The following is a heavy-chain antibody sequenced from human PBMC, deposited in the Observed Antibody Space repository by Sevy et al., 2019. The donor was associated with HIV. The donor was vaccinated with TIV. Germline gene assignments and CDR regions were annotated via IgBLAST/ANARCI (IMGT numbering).Heavy chain of an antibody. CDR1: GGSISSSSYY. V-gene: IGHV4-39*01. CDR3: ARHAHITMIVT. D-gene: IGHD3-22*01. Sequence: SETLSLTCSVSGGSISSSSYYWGWIRQPPGKGLEWIGRIYYSGSTYYNPSLKRRVTISVDTSKNQFSLKLSSVTAADTAVHYCARHAHITMIVTWGQGTLVTVSS. J-gene: IGHJ5*02. CDR2: IYYSGST.